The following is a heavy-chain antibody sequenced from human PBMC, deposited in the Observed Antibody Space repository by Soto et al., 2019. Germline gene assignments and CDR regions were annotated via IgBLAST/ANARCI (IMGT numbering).Heavy chain of an antibody. V-gene: IGHV4-39*01. J-gene: IGHJ5*02. D-gene: IGHD6-19*01. Sequence: SETLSLTCTVSGGAVSSGTYYWSWIRQPPGKGLEWIGSIYYSGSTYYNPSLKSRVTISVDTSKNQFSLKLSSVTAADTAVYYCARRVSGFRGDNWFDPWGQGTLVTV. CDR1: GGAVSSGTYY. CDR3: ARRVSGFRGDNWFDP. CDR2: IYYSGST.